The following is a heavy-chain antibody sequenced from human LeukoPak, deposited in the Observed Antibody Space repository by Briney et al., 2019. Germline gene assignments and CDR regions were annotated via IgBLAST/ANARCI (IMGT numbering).Heavy chain of an antibody. CDR3: ARDRGNGAVAGTGFDY. Sequence: GGYLRLSCAASGFTSGSYGMHWVRQAPGKGLEWVALIWYDGNNKECADSVKGRFTISRDNSKNTLFLQMNSLRAEDTAVYYCARDRGNGAVAGTGFDYWGQGTLVTVFS. J-gene: IGHJ4*02. V-gene: IGHV3-33*01. CDR2: IWYDGNNK. CDR1: GFTSGSYG. D-gene: IGHD6-19*01.